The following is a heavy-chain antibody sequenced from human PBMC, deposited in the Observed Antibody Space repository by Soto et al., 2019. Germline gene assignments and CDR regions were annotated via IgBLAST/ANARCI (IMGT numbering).Heavy chain of an antibody. CDR2: INTDGSST. Sequence: LRLSCAASGFTFSRFWMHWVRQAPGKGLVWVSRINTDGSSTTYADSVKGRFTISRDNAKNTLYLQMDSLRAEDTGVYYCTRDPGAYSSTWSFYFDSWGQGTLVTVSS. CDR3: TRDPGAYSSTWSFYFDS. CDR1: GFTFSRFW. V-gene: IGHV3-74*01. D-gene: IGHD6-13*01. J-gene: IGHJ4*02.